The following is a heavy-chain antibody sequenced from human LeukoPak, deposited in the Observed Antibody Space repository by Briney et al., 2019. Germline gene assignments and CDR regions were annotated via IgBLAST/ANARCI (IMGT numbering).Heavy chain of an antibody. CDR1: GFTFSSYT. Sequence: GGSLRLSCAASGFTFSSYTMAWVRQAPGKGLECVSSKGRFTISRDTSKNTLYLQMNSLRVEDTAVYYCAGGPGFLIDCWGQGTLVTVSS. J-gene: IGHJ4*02. V-gene: IGHV3-23*01. CDR3: AGGPGFLIDC. D-gene: IGHD3-3*01.